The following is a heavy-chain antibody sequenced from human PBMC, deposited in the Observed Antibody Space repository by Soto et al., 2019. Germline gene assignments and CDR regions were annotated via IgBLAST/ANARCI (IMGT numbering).Heavy chain of an antibody. CDR3: ASRITMVRGVRPYYYYYYGMDV. Sequence: GASVKVSCKASGGTFSSYAISWVRQAPGQGLEWMGGIIPIFGTANYAQKFQGRVTITADKSTSTAYMGLSSLRSEDTAVYYCASRITMVRGVRPYYYYYYGMDVWGQGTTVTV. CDR1: GGTFSSYA. D-gene: IGHD3-10*01. V-gene: IGHV1-69*06. CDR2: IIPIFGTA. J-gene: IGHJ6*02.